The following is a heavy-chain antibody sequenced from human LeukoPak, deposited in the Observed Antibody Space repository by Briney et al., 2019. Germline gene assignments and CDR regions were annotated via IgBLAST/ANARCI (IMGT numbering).Heavy chain of an antibody. CDR1: GFTFSSYW. Sequence: GGSLRLSCAASGFTFSSYWMSWVRQAPGKGLEWVANIKQDGSEKYYVDSVKGRFTISRDNAKNSLYLQMNSLRAEDTAVYYCARVSGTLGLFGVVITHSRSYYFDYWGQGTLVTVSS. D-gene: IGHD3-3*01. CDR3: ARVSGTLGLFGVVITHSRSYYFDY. J-gene: IGHJ4*02. V-gene: IGHV3-7*01. CDR2: IKQDGSEK.